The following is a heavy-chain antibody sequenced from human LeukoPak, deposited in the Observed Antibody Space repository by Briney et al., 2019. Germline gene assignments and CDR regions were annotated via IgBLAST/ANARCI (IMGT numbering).Heavy chain of an antibody. CDR2: INPSGGST. Sequence: ASVKVSCKASGYTFTSYYMHWVRQAPGQGLEWMGIINPSGGSTSYAQKFQGRGTMTRDTSTSTVYMELSSLRSEDTAVYYCARGLWERFLEWLSVQPNWFDPWGQGTLVTVSS. D-gene: IGHD3-3*01. CDR3: ARGLWERFLEWLSVQPNWFDP. V-gene: IGHV1-46*01. J-gene: IGHJ5*02. CDR1: GYTFTSYY.